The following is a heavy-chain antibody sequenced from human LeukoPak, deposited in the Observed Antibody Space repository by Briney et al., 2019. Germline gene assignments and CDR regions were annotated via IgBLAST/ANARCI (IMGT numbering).Heavy chain of an antibody. CDR3: ASGSGSYYAY. Sequence: GGSLRLSCAASGFTFSSSLMHWVRQAPGKGLVWVSRVNSDGSATSYADSVKGRCTISRDNAKNTLYLQMNSLRAEDTAVYYCASGSGSYYAYWGQGTLVTVSS. J-gene: IGHJ4*02. V-gene: IGHV3-74*01. D-gene: IGHD1-26*01. CDR1: GFTFSSSL. CDR2: VNSDGSAT.